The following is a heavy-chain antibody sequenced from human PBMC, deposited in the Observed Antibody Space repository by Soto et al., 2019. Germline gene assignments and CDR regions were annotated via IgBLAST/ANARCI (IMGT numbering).Heavy chain of an antibody. CDR2: MNPNSGNT. J-gene: IGHJ4*02. D-gene: IGHD2-15*01. CDR1: GYTFTSYD. CDR3: ARGPPGGFAEYCSEGSCYFDY. Sequence: QVQLVQSGAEVKKPGASVKVSCKASGYTFTSYDLNWVRQAPGQGLEWMGWMNPNSGNTGYAQKFQGRVTMTRDTSLSTAYIELSSLTSEDTAMFYCARGPPGGFAEYCSEGSCYFDYWGQGTLVTVSS. V-gene: IGHV1-8*01.